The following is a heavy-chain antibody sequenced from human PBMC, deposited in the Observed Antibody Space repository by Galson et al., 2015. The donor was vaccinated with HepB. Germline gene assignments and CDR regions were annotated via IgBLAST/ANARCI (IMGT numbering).Heavy chain of an antibody. CDR2: IDPSDSYT. J-gene: IGHJ6*02. V-gene: IGHV5-10-1*01. D-gene: IGHD4-11*01. CDR3: ARHVAQFPTTVTIDYYYGMDV. Sequence: QSGAEVKKPGESLRISCKGSGYSFTSYWISWVRQMPGKGLEWMGRIDPSDSYTNYSPSFQGHVTISADKSISTAYPQWSSLKASDTAMYYCARHVAQFPTTVTIDYYYGMDVWGQGTTVTVSS. CDR1: GYSFTSYW.